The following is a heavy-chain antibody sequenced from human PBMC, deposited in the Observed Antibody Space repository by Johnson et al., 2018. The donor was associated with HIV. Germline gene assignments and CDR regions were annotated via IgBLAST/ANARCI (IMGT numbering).Heavy chain of an antibody. CDR3: SRDTVFQVGRTKEEALDL. J-gene: IGHJ3*01. D-gene: IGHD4-17*01. CDR1: GFIFSSYA. CDR2: INWNGGST. Sequence: VLLLESGGGVVRPGGSLRLSCAASGFIFSSYAMHWVRQAPGKGLEWVSGINWNGGSTGYADSVKGRFTISRDNTQNSLYLQMNGLRAEDTALDYCSRDTVFQVGRTKEEALDLGGQGTRVT. V-gene: IGHV3-20*04.